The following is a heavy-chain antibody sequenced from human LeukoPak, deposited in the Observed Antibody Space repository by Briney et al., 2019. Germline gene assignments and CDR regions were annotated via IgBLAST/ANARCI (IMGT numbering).Heavy chain of an antibody. Sequence: ASVKVSCKASGYTFTSYDINWVRQATGQGLEWMGWMNPNSGNTGYAQKFQGRVTMTRNTSISTAYMELSSLRSEDTAVYYCARVFPSYYYESSGPTDYWGQGTLVTVSS. J-gene: IGHJ4*02. CDR2: MNPNSGNT. V-gene: IGHV1-8*01. CDR1: GYTFTSYD. CDR3: ARVFPSYYYESSGPTDY. D-gene: IGHD3-22*01.